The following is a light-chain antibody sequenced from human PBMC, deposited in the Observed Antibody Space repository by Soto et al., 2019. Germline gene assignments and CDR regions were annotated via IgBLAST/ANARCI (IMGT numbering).Light chain of an antibody. CDR1: QSISSW. CDR3: QQYNSYPLT. V-gene: IGKV1-5*03. Sequence: DIQVTQSPSTLSASVGDRVAITCRASQSISSWLAWYQQKPGKAPKLLIYKASSLQSGVPSNFSGSGSGTEFTLTINNLQPDDFATYYCQQYNSYPLTFGGGTKVDIK. CDR2: KAS. J-gene: IGKJ4*01.